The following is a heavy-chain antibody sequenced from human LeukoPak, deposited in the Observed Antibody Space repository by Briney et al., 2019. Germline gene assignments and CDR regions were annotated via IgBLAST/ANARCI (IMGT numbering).Heavy chain of an antibody. CDR2: IYYSGST. CDR1: GVSISSSSYF. D-gene: IGHD3-10*01. J-gene: IGHJ4*02. V-gene: IGHV4-39*01. CDR3: ARQGWFGELLSPLDY. Sequence: SETLSLTCTVSGVSISSSSYFWGWIRQSPGKGPEWIGNIYYSGSTYYNPSLKSRVTISVDTSKNQFSLKLSSVTASDTAVYYCARQGWFGELLSPLDYWGQGTLVTVSS.